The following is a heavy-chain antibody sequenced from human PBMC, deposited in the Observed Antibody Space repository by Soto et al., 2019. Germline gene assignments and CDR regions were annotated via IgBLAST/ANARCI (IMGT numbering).Heavy chain of an antibody. CDR3: ASRPIFGFPYGPFDY. V-gene: IGHV4-39*01. CDR2: ISYTGTT. CDR1: RGSIRSGSYY. Sequence: LETQSLTCIVSRGSIRSGSYYWAWVRQTPGTGLEWIATISYTGTTYYNPSLKSRVAISVDLSKNQFSLRLNSVTAADTAVYYSASRPIFGFPYGPFDYWGQGALVTVSS. J-gene: IGHJ4*02. D-gene: IGHD3-3*01.